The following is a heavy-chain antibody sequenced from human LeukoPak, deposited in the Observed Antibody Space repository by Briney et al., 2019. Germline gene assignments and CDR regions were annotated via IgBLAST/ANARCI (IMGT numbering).Heavy chain of an antibody. J-gene: IGHJ5*02. CDR2: IYPGDSDT. Sequence: GESLQISCQGSGSSFTSYWTGWVRRMPGKGLEWMGIIYPGDSDTRYSPSFQGQVTISADKSISTAHLQWSSLKASDTAMYYCARRSIYSNYASFDPWGQGTLVTVSS. CDR1: GSSFTSYW. V-gene: IGHV5-51*01. D-gene: IGHD4-11*01. CDR3: ARRSIYSNYASFDP.